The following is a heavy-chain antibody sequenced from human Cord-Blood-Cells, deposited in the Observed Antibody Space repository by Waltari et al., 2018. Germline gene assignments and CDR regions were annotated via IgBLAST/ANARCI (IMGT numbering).Heavy chain of an antibody. CDR3: AKDMGYGGNSHWYFDL. V-gene: IGHV3-9*01. CDR2: NSWNSGSI. Sequence: EVQLVESGGGLVQPGRSLRLSCAASGFTFDDYAMHWVRQAPGKGLEWVSGNSWNSGSIGYADSVKGRFTISRDNAKNSLYLQMNSLRAEDTALYYCAKDMGYGGNSHWYFDLWGRGTLVTVSS. D-gene: IGHD2-21*02. J-gene: IGHJ2*01. CDR1: GFTFDDYA.